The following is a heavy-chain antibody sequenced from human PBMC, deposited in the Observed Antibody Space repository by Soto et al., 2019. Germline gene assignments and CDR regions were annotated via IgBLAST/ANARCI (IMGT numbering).Heavy chain of an antibody. D-gene: IGHD2-15*01. CDR3: AQSEDGGRSRTPAGWFDA. Sequence: QVTLKESGPVLVKPTETLTLTCTVSGFSLSNAGMGVSWIRQPPGKAPEWLAHIFSNDERRFSTSLKNRLTISKDTSNSQEVLIMTNMDPVDTGTYYCAQSEDGGRSRTPAGWFDAWGQGTLVTVSS. CDR2: IFSNDER. CDR1: GFSLSNAGMG. V-gene: IGHV2-26*01. J-gene: IGHJ5*02.